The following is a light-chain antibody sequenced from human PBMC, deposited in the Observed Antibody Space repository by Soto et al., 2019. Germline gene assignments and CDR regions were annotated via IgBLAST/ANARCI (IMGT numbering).Light chain of an antibody. J-gene: IGKJ2*01. CDR3: QQYNSSFCT. Sequence: GDRVTITCRASQSISSWLAWYQQKPGKAPKLLIYDASSLESGVPSRFSGSGSGTEFTLTISSLQPDDFATYYCQQYNSSFCTFGQGTKLEIK. CDR1: QSISSW. CDR2: DAS. V-gene: IGKV1-5*01.